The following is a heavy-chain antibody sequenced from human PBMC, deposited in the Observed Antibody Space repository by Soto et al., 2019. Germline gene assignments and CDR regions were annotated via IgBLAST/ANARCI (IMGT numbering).Heavy chain of an antibody. V-gene: IGHV1-18*01. CDR1: GYTFTSYG. CDR2: ISAYNGNT. CDR3: ARIRGYSSSWPGNWFDP. D-gene: IGHD6-13*01. J-gene: IGHJ5*02. Sequence: QVQLVQSGAEAKKPGASVKVSCKASGYTFTSYGISWVRQAPGQGLEWMGWISAYNGNTNYAQKLQGRVTMTTDTSTSTADMELRSLRSDDTAVYYCARIRGYSSSWPGNWFDPWGQGTLVTVSS.